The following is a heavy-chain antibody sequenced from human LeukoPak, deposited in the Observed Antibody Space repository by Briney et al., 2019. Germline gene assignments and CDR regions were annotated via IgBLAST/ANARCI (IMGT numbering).Heavy chain of an antibody. CDR1: GYTFTDYG. CDR3: ARVRMGNHLLFGFDP. D-gene: IGHD1-14*01. J-gene: IGHJ5*02. V-gene: IGHV1-69*13. Sequence: SVKVSCKASGYTFTDYGVSWVRQAPGQGLEWMGGIIPIFGTANYAQKFQGRVTITADESTSTAYMELTSLRSEDTAMYYCARVRMGNHLLFGFDPWGQGTLVTVSS. CDR2: IIPIFGTA.